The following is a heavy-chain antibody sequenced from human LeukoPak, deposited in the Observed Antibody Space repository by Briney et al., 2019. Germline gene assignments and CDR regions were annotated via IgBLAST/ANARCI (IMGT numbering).Heavy chain of an antibody. V-gene: IGHV4-39*07. D-gene: IGHD1-26*01. CDR3: ARSSGSFDS. Sequence: SETLSLTCTVSGGSISSSSYYWGWIRQPPGKGLEWIGSMYYSGSTYYNPSLKSRVTISVDTSKNQFSLNVSSVTAADTAVYYCARSSGSFDSWGQGTLVTVSS. CDR1: GGSISSSSYY. CDR2: MYYSGST. J-gene: IGHJ4*02.